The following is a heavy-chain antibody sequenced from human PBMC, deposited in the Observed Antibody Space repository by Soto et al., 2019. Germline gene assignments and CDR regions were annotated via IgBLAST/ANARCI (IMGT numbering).Heavy chain of an antibody. CDR2: FIPILDMA. J-gene: IGHJ4*02. Sequence: QVQVVQSGAEVKKPESSVKVSCKPSGGTCNTYTVNWVRLAPGHGLEWMGRFIPILDMANYAQKFQDRVTITADRSTFTAYMELNSLTSDDPAVYYCAITYCRDNSCPRDFDFWGPGTRVTVSS. CDR1: GGTCNTYT. V-gene: IGHV1-69*02. D-gene: IGHD2-21*01. CDR3: AITYCRDNSCPRDFDF.